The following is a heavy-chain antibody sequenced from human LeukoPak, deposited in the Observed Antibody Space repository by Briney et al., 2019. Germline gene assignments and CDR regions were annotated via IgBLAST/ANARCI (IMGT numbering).Heavy chain of an antibody. V-gene: IGHV7-4-1*02. CDR3: ARAFQSLGGLSLPDY. CDR2: IHPSTGNP. CDR1: GYTFTNYA. J-gene: IGHJ4*02. Sequence: GASVKVSCKASGYTFTNYAMNWVRQAPGQGLEWMGWIHPSTGNPTYAQGFAGRFVFSLDTSVSTTYLQISSLKAEDTAVYCCARAFQSLGGLSLPDYWGQGTLVTVSS. D-gene: IGHD3-16*02.